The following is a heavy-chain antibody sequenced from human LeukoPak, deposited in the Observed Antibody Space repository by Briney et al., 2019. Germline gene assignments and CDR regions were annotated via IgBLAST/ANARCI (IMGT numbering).Heavy chain of an antibody. CDR1: GYTFTSYD. CDR3: ARVRGVAGSYYYYYMDV. CDR2: MNPNSGKT. D-gene: IGHD6-19*01. V-gene: IGHV1-8*01. Sequence: ASVKVSCKASGYTFTSYDINWVRQATGLGLEWMGWMNPNSGKTGYAQKFQGRVTMTRNTSISTAYMELSSLRSEDPAVYYCARVRGVAGSYYYYYMDVWGKGTTVTVSS. J-gene: IGHJ6*03.